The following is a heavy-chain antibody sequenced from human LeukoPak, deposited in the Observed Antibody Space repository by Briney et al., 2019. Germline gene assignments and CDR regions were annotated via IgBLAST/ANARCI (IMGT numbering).Heavy chain of an antibody. V-gene: IGHV1-18*01. Sequence: ASVKVSCTASGYTFTSYGISWVRQAPGQGLEWMGWISAYNGNTNYAQTLQGRVTMTTDTSTSTDYMELSSLRSDDTAVYYCARDYWNYPTWGAWGQGTLVTVPS. D-gene: IGHD1-7*01. CDR3: ARDYWNYPTWGA. CDR2: ISAYNGNT. CDR1: GYTFTSYG. J-gene: IGHJ4*02.